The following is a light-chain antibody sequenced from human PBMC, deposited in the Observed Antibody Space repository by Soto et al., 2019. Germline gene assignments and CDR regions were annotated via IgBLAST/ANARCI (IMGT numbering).Light chain of an antibody. V-gene: IGLV1-40*01. J-gene: IGLJ1*01. Sequence: QSVLTQPPSVSGALGQRVTISCTGSSSNIGAGYDVHWYQHLPGTAPKLLIYGNNYRPSGVPDRFSGSKSGTSASLAITGLQADDEADYYCQSYDNSLTGLHVFGTGTKVTVL. CDR2: GNN. CDR1: SSNIGAGYD. CDR3: QSYDNSLTGLHV.